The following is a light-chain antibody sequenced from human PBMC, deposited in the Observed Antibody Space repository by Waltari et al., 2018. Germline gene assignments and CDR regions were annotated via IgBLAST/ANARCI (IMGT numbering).Light chain of an antibody. V-gene: IGLV2-14*01. J-gene: IGLJ2*01. CDR1: SSDVGGSKY. CDR2: EVS. CDR3: SSYTSSSTLI. Sequence: QSALTQPASVSGSPGQSVTISCTGTSSDVGGSKYVSWYQQHADKAPKLLIFEVSYRPSGVSDRFSASKSGNTASLTISGLQAEDEADYYCSSYTSSSTLIFGGGTKLTVL.